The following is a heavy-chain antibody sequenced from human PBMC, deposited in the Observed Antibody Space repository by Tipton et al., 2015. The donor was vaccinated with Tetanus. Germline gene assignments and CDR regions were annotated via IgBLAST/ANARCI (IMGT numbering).Heavy chain of an antibody. J-gene: IGHJ3*02. D-gene: IGHD4-11*01. Sequence: TLSLTCVVSGGSISRGDYSWSWIRQPPGKGLEWIDDISHSGSTYYNPSLKSRVSISIDTTQNQFSLRLTSVTAADTAVYFCARKGYTVTNDAFDIWGHGTLVNVSS. CDR2: ISHSGST. CDR3: ARKGYTVTNDAFDI. V-gene: IGHV4-30-2*05. CDR1: GGSISRGDYS.